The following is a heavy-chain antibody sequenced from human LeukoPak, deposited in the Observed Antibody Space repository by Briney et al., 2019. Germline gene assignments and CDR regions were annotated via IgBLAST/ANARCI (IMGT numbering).Heavy chain of an antibody. D-gene: IGHD6-19*01. CDR1: GFTFSSYA. CDR2: ISYDGSNK. V-gene: IGHV3-30-3*01. J-gene: IGHJ4*02. CDR3: ARGIAVAGAFGY. Sequence: PGGSLRLSCAASGFTFSSYAMHWVRQAPGKGLEWVAVISYDGSNKYYADPVKGRFTISRDNSKNTLYLQMNSLRAEDTAVYYCARGIAVAGAFGYWGQGTLVTVSS.